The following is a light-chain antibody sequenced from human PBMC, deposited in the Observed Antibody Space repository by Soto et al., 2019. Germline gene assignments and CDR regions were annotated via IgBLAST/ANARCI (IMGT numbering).Light chain of an antibody. J-gene: IGKJ4*01. Sequence: VLTQSPATLSLSPGERATLSCRASQTVSRYLDWYQQKPGQARRLLIYYASNRATGIPARFSGSGSGTDYTLNISSLEPEDFAVYYCQQRSTWPLFTVGGGTKVEI. CDR1: QTVSRY. CDR2: YAS. V-gene: IGKV3-11*01. CDR3: QQRSTWPLFT.